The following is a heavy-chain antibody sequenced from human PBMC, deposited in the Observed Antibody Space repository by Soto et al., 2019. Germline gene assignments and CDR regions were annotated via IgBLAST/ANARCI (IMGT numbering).Heavy chain of an antibody. CDR1: GYTFTSYA. D-gene: IGHD2-2*01. J-gene: IGHJ6*02. V-gene: IGHV1-3*01. Sequence: ASVKVSCKASGYTFTSYAMHWVRQAPGQRLEWMGWINAGNGNTKYSQKFQGRVTITRDTSASTAYMEPSSLRSEDTAVYYCAREMPRIWYQLLNSPLSYYYGMDVWGQGTTVTVSS. CDR2: INAGNGNT. CDR3: AREMPRIWYQLLNSPLSYYYGMDV.